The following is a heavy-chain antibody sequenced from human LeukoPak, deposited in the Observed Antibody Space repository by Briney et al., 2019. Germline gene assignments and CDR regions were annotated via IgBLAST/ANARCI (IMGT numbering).Heavy chain of an antibody. J-gene: IGHJ4*02. CDR3: ARAHYYDSSGYYTEIFFDY. Sequence: ASVKVSCKASGGTFSSYAISWVRQAPGQGLEWMGGIIPIFGTANYAQKFQGRVTITADKSTSTAYMELSSLRSEDTAVYYCARAHYYDSSGYYTEIFFDYWGQGTLVTVSS. V-gene: IGHV1-69*06. D-gene: IGHD3-22*01. CDR1: GGTFSSYA. CDR2: IIPIFGTA.